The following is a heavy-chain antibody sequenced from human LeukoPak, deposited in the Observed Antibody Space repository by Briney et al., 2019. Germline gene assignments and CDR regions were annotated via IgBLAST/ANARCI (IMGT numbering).Heavy chain of an antibody. CDR2: ISAYNGNT. CDR1: GYTFTSYG. D-gene: IGHD6-19*01. J-gene: IGHJ4*02. CDR3: ARDRSDSSGWLHDD. Sequence: ASVKVSCKASGYTFTSYGISWVRQAPGQGLEWMGRISAYNGNTNYAQKLQGRVTMTTDTSTSTAYMELRSLRSEDTAVYYCARDRSDSSGWLHDDWGQGTLVTVSS. V-gene: IGHV1-18*01.